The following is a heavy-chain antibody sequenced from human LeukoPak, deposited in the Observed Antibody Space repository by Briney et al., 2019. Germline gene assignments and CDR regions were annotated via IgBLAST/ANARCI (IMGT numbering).Heavy chain of an antibody. V-gene: IGHV3-9*01. Sequence: GGSLRLSCEASGFTFHDYAMHWVRQAPGKGLEWVSGISWNNGLIGYGDSVKGRFTISRDNAKNSLYLQMNSLRAEDTAVYYCAELGITMIGGVWGKGTTVTISS. CDR2: ISWNNGLI. D-gene: IGHD3-10*02. CDR1: GFTFHDYA. CDR3: AELGITMIGGV. J-gene: IGHJ6*04.